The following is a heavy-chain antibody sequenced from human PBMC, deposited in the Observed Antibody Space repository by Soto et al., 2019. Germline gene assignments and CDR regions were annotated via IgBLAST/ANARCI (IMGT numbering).Heavy chain of an antibody. J-gene: IGHJ4*02. V-gene: IGHV1-69*06. CDR2: IIPIFGTA. Sequence: SVKVSCKAPGGTFSSYAISWVRQAPGQGLEWMGGIIPIFGTANYAQKFQGRVTITADKSTSTAYMELSSLRSEDTAVYYCARVHRYCSGGSCYKDFDYWGQGPLVTVYS. D-gene: IGHD2-15*01. CDR1: GGTFSSYA. CDR3: ARVHRYCSGGSCYKDFDY.